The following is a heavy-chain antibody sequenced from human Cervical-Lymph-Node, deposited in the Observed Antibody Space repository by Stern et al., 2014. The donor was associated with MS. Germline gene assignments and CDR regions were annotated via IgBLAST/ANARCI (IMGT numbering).Heavy chain of an antibody. CDR2: ISFDGSKR. V-gene: IGHV3-30*18. D-gene: IGHD3-10*01. CDR1: GFTFSNYG. CDR3: AKDAGGYYGSGTLGGMDV. Sequence: QVQLMQSGGGVVQPGRSLRLSCAASGFTFSNYGMHWVRQAPGKGLEWVGVISFDGSKRCYADSVKGRFTSSRDNSKNTLYLQMDSLRAEDTAVYYCAKDAGGYYGSGTLGGMDVWGQGTTVTVSS. J-gene: IGHJ6*02.